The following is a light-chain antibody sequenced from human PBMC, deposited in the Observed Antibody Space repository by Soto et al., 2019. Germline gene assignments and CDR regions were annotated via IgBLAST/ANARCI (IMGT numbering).Light chain of an antibody. CDR2: EAS. CDR1: HNIVTY. CDR3: QQSHSTPPT. J-gene: IGKJ2*01. Sequence: DIHMAQSPPSLSASVGDRVTITCRASHNIVTYLNWYQQKAGKAPSLLIYEASHLQSGVPFRFFGSGSGTDFPLTSDNLQHEDSATYYCQQSHSTPPTFGPGTKLEIK. V-gene: IGKV1-39*01.